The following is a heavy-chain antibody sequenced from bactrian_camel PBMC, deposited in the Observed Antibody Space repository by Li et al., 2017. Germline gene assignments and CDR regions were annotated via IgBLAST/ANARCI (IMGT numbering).Heavy chain of an antibody. CDR3: AAGVWGSAGCAGDY. D-gene: IGHD5*01. Sequence: DVQLVESGGGSVQAGDSLRLSCALSGYTKSRKCLSWFRQGPGKEREWVAGIQSGGGSIYYRPSVKGRFTISLDEAKNTAYLQMNSLNVGDTAMYYCAAGVWGSAGCAGDYWGQGTQVTVS. V-gene: IGHV3S40*01. J-gene: IGHJ4*01. CDR1: GYTKSRKC. CDR2: IQSGGGSI.